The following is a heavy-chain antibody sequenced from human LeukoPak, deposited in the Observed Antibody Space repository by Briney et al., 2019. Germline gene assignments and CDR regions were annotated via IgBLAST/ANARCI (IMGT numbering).Heavy chain of an antibody. Sequence: GESLKISXKGSGYSFTSYWIGWVRQMPGKGLEWMGIIYPDDSDIKYSPSFQGQVTISADKSISTAYPQWSSLKASDTAMYYCARLAFCTNAVCFSNYYYSMDVWGRGTTVTVSS. CDR3: ARLAFCTNAVCFSNYYYSMDV. V-gene: IGHV5-51*01. J-gene: IGHJ6*03. CDR1: GYSFTSYW. CDR2: IYPDDSDI. D-gene: IGHD2-8*01.